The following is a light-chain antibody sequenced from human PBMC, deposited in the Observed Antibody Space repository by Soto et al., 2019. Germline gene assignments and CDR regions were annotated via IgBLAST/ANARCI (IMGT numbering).Light chain of an antibody. CDR1: SSNIGSNS. CDR3: ATWDDSRNGYL. J-gene: IGLJ1*01. Sequence: QSMLTQPPSASGTPGQRVTISASGSSSNIGSNSVSWYQQVPGTAPKLLIYDNDERPSGVPARFSGSKSATSASLAISGLQSEDEGDYYCATWDDSRNGYLFGPGTKVTVL. V-gene: IGLV1-44*01. CDR2: DND.